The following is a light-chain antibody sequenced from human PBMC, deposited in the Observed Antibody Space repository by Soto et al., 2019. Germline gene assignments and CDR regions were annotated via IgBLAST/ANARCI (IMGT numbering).Light chain of an antibody. V-gene: IGKV1-39*01. J-gene: IGKJ1*01. Sequence: DIQMTQSPSSLSASVGDRVTITCQASQTTSHYLNWYQEKPGKAPKLLIYAASSLQSGVPSRFSGSGSGTDFTLTISSLQPEDFATYYCQQSYSTRWTFGQGTKVEIK. CDR1: QTTSHY. CDR2: AAS. CDR3: QQSYSTRWT.